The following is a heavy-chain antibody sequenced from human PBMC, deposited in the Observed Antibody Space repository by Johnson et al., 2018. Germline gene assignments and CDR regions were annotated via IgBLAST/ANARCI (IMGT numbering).Heavy chain of an antibody. CDR1: GGTFSSYA. CDR3: ARAGIRAAAGTLDAFDI. D-gene: IGHD6-13*01. J-gene: IGHJ3*02. Sequence: VQLVESGAEVKKPGSSVKVSCKASGGTFSSYAISWVRQAPGQGLEWMGGIIPIFGTANYAQKFQGRVTITADESTSTAYRELSSLRSEDTAVYYCARAGIRAAAGTLDAFDIWGQGTTVTVSS. V-gene: IGHV1-69*01. CDR2: IIPIFGTA.